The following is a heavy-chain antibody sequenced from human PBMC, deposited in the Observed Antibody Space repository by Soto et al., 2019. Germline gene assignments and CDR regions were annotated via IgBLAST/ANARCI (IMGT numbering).Heavy chain of an antibody. CDR1: GFTFSSYW. J-gene: IGHJ4*02. D-gene: IGHD4-17*01. CDR2: INSDGSST. Sequence: GGSLRLSCAASGFTFSSYWMHWVRQAPGKGLVWVSRINSDGSSTSYADSVKGRFTISRDNAKNTLYLQMNSLRAEDTAVYYCARVQYYGDYVFDYWGQGTLVTVSS. CDR3: ARVQYYGDYVFDY. V-gene: IGHV3-74*01.